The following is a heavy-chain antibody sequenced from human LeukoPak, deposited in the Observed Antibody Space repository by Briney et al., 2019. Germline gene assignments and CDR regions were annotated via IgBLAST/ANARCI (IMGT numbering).Heavy chain of an antibody. Sequence: TSETLSLTCTVSGGSIISPSYYWGWIRQPPGKGLEWIGSIYYSGSTYYNPSLKSRVTISVDTSKNQFSLKLSSVTAADTAVYYCASMRNWNYVLRFDPWGQGTLVTVSS. CDR2: IYYSGST. V-gene: IGHV4-39*07. J-gene: IGHJ5*02. CDR3: ASMRNWNYVLRFDP. D-gene: IGHD1-7*01. CDR1: GGSIISPSYY.